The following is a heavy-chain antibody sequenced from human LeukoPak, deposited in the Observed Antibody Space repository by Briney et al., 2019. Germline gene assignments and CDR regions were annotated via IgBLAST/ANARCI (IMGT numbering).Heavy chain of an antibody. D-gene: IGHD4-17*01. Sequence: SETLSLTCTVSGGSISSYYWSWIRQPPGKGLEWIGYIYDSGSTNYNPSLKSRVTISVDTSKNQFSLKLSSVTAADTAVYYCARGTTTVTNDAFDIWGQGTMVTVSS. CDR2: IYDSGST. V-gene: IGHV4-59*01. CDR1: GGSISSYY. CDR3: ARGTTTVTNDAFDI. J-gene: IGHJ3*02.